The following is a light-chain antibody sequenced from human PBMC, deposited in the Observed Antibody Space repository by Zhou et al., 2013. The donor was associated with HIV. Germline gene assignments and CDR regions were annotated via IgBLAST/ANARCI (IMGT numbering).Light chain of an antibody. V-gene: IGKV1-5*03. CDR1: QSISNW. CDR3: QQYNSSPQT. Sequence: DIQMTQSPSTLSASVGDRVTITCRASQSISNWLAWYQQKPGKAPRLLIHKTSTLESGVPSRFSGSGSGTEFTLTIISLQPDDFATYYCQQYNSSPQTFGQGTKVEIK. J-gene: IGKJ1*01. CDR2: KTS.